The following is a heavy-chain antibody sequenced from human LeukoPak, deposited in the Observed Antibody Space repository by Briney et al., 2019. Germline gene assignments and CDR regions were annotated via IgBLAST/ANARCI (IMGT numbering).Heavy chain of an antibody. D-gene: IGHD2-15*01. V-gene: IGHV1-18*01. CDR3: ARDCIGCHGFDY. J-gene: IGHJ4*02. Sequence: ASVKVSCTPSGYTFTNYGITWVRQAPEQGLEWMGWVSAYGDNTNYVQRIQGRVTMTTDTSTSTAYMELRSLRSDDTAVYYCARDCIGCHGFDYWGQGTLVTVSS. CDR1: GYTFTNYG. CDR2: VSAYGDNT.